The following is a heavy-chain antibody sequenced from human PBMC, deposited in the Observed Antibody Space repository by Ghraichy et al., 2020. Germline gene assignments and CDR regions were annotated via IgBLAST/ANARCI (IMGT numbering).Heavy chain of an antibody. Sequence: GGSLRLSCEASGFPFSRYVISWVRQAPGKGLEWVSSISTSIGTTYYADFVKGRFTISRDNSKNTLYLQMNNLRVEDTAIYYCAKVARDYFDYWGQGTLVTVSS. J-gene: IGHJ4*02. D-gene: IGHD3-10*01. CDR1: GFPFSRYV. CDR2: ISTSIGTT. V-gene: IGHV3-23*01. CDR3: AKVARDYFDY.